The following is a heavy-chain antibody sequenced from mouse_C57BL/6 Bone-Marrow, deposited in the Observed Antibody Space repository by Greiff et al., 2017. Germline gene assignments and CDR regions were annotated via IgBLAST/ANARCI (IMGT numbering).Heavy chain of an antibody. CDR3: ASPRYGRGFAY. J-gene: IGHJ3*01. D-gene: IGHD1-1*01. Sequence: VQVVESGPGLVAPSQNLSITCTVSGFSLTSYGVDWVRQSPGKGLEWLGVIWGVGSTNYNSALKSRLSISKDNSKSQVFLKMNSLQTDDTAMYYCASPRYGRGFAYWGQGTLVTVSA. V-gene: IGHV2-6*01. CDR2: IWGVGST. CDR1: GFSLTSYG.